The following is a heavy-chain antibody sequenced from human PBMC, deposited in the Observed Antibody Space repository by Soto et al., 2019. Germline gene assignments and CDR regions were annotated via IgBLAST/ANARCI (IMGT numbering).Heavy chain of an antibody. J-gene: IGHJ1*01. D-gene: IGHD3-3*01. CDR3: ARQDVLRFLEWAAEYFNH. CDR1: GGSVSSSSYN. CDR2: VDNSGST. V-gene: IGHV4-39*01. Sequence: SETLSLTCTVSGGSVSSSSYNWGWIRQPPGKGLEWIGSVDNSGSTNCNPSLKSRVTLSVDTSKNQFSLNLTSVTAADTAVYYCARQDVLRFLEWAAEYFNHWGQGTLVTVSS.